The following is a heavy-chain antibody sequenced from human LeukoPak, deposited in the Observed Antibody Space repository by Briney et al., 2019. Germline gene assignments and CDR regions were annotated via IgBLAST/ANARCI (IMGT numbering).Heavy chain of an antibody. J-gene: IGHJ3*02. V-gene: IGHV1-58*02. CDR2: IVVGSGNT. CDR3: AAAAINYYGSSGYAFDI. Sequence: SVKVSCKASGFTFTSSAMQWVRQARGQRLEWIGWIVVGSGNTNYAQKFQERVTITRDMSTSTAYMELSSLRSEDTAVYYCAAAAINYYGSSGYAFDIWGQGTMVTVSS. CDR1: GFTFTSSA. D-gene: IGHD3-22*01.